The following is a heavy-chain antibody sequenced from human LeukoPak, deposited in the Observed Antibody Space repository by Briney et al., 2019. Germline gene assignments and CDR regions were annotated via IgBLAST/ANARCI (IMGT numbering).Heavy chain of an antibody. D-gene: IGHD3-3*02. Sequence: SETLSLTCGAAGGSFSDYWSWIRQPPGKGLEWIGEIIHSGATSSNPSLKSRVTISMDPSKNQFSLKLSSVTAADTAVYYCARGRFSVYYFDYWGQGSLVTVSS. CDR3: ARGRFSVYYFDY. CDR1: GGSFSDY. V-gene: IGHV4-34*01. CDR2: IIHSGAT. J-gene: IGHJ4*02.